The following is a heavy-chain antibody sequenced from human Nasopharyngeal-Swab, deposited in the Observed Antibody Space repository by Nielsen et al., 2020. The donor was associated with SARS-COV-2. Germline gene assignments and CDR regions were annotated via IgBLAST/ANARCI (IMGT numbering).Heavy chain of an antibody. CDR3: ARTQRYYDSSGYYYYYMDV. CDR2: IYYSGST. CDR1: GGSISSYS. J-gene: IGHJ6*03. D-gene: IGHD3-22*01. V-gene: IGHV4-59*01. Sequence: GSLRLSCTVSGGSISSYSWSWIRQPPGKGLDWIGYIYYSGSTNYNPSLKSRVTISADTSKNQFSLKLSSVTAADTAVYYCARTQRYYDSSGYYYYYMDVWGKGTTVTVSS.